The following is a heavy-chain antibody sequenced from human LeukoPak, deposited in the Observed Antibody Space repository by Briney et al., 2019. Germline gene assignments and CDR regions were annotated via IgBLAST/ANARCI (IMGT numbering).Heavy chain of an antibody. Sequence: GASVKVSCKASGGTFSSYAISWVRQAPGQGLEWMGRIIPIFGTANYAQKFQGRVTITTDESTSTAYMELSSLRSEDTAAYYCASVLAAAGRTYWGQGTLVTVSS. CDR2: IIPIFGTA. CDR3: ASVLAAAGRTY. V-gene: IGHV1-69*05. J-gene: IGHJ4*02. D-gene: IGHD6-13*01. CDR1: GGTFSSYA.